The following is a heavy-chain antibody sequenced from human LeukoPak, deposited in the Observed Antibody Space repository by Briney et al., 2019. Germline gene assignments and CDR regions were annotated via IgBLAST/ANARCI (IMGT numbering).Heavy chain of an antibody. CDR2: INHSGST. V-gene: IGHV4-34*01. CDR1: GGSFSGYY. Sequence: SETLSLTCAVYGGSFSGYYRSWIRQPPGKGLEWIGEINHSGSTNYKSSLKSRVTISVDTSKNQFSLKLSSVTAADTAVYYCARGGISGYVYWGQGTLVTVSS. D-gene: IGHD5-12*01. CDR3: ARGGISGYVY. J-gene: IGHJ4*02.